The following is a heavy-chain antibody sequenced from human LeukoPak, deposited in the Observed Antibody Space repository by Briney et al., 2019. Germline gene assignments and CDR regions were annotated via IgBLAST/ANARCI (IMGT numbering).Heavy chain of an antibody. CDR3: ARHLVLRGVMRRIFDY. Sequence: PSETLSLTCTVSGGSISSYYWSWIRQPPGKGLEWIGYIYYSGSANYSPSLKSRVTISADTSKNQFSLKLSSVTAADTAVYYCARHLVLRGVMRRIFDYWGQGTLVTVSS. J-gene: IGHJ4*02. V-gene: IGHV4-59*08. CDR2: IYYSGSA. CDR1: GGSISSYY. D-gene: IGHD3-10*01.